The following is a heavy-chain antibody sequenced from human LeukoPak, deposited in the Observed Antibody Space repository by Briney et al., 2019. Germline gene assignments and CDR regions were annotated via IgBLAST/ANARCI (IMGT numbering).Heavy chain of an antibody. CDR3: ARSGSHYYYYMDV. CDR2: INHSGST. Sequence: PSETLSLTCAVYGGSFSGYYWSWIRQPPGKGLEWIGEINHSGSTNYNPSLKSRVTISVDTSKNQFSLKLSSVTAADTAVYYCARSGSHYYYYMDVWGKGTTVTISS. V-gene: IGHV4-34*01. D-gene: IGHD1-26*01. J-gene: IGHJ6*03. CDR1: GGSFSGYY.